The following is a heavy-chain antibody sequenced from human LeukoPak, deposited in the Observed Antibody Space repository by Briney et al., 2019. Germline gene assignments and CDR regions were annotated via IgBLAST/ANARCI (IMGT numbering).Heavy chain of an antibody. CDR2: INHSGST. CDR3: ASAGYSSGWYS. V-gene: IGHV4-34*01. Sequence: KPSETLSLTCAVYGGSFSGYYWSWIRQPPGKGLEWIGEINHSGSTNYNPSLKSRVTISVDTSKNQFSLKLSSVTAADTAVYYCASAGYSSGWYSWGQGTLVTVSS. CDR1: GGSFSGYY. J-gene: IGHJ4*02. D-gene: IGHD6-19*01.